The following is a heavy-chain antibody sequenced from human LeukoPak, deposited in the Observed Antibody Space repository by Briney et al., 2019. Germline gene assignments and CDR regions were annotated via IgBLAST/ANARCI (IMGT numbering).Heavy chain of an antibody. Sequence: GGSLRLSCAASGFTFSTYGMHWVRQAPGKGLEWVAVISYDGSNEYYADSVKGRFTISRDNSKNTLYLQMSSLRAEDTAVYYCARESSGIAAAGTVKWGQGTLVTVS. D-gene: IGHD6-13*01. CDR3: ARESSGIAAAGTVK. CDR2: ISYDGSNE. CDR1: GFTFSTYG. J-gene: IGHJ4*02. V-gene: IGHV3-30*03.